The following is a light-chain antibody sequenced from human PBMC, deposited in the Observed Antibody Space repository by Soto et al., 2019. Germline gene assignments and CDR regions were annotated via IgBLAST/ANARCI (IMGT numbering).Light chain of an antibody. CDR1: SSDVGDYNS. CDR3: CSYVGGYSYV. J-gene: IGLJ1*01. V-gene: IGLV2-11*01. Sequence: QSALTQPRSVSGSPGQSVTVSYIGTSSDVGDYNSVSWYQQHPGKAPKLMIYDVSKRPSGVPDRFSGSKSGNTASLTISGLQAEDEADYYCCSYVGGYSYVFGIGTKVT. CDR2: DVS.